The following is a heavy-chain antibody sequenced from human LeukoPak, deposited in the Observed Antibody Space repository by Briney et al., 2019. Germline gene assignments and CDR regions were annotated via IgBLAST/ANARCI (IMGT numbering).Heavy chain of an antibody. Sequence: AGGSLRLSCAASGFTFSSYSMNWVRQAPGKGLEWVSYISSSSSTIYYADSVKGRFTISRDNAKNPLYLQMNSLRAEDTAVYYCARGGSLNFDYWGQGTLVTVSS. CDR2: ISSSSSTI. J-gene: IGHJ4*02. CDR1: GFTFSSYS. D-gene: IGHD1-26*01. V-gene: IGHV3-48*01. CDR3: ARGGSLNFDY.